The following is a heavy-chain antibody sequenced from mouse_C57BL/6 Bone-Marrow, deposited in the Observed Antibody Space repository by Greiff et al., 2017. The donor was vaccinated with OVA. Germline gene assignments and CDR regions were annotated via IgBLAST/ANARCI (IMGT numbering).Heavy chain of an antibody. J-gene: IGHJ3*01. D-gene: IGHD1-1*01. CDR1: GFTFSDYG. CDR3: ARGYGSSPAWFAY. Sequence: EVKLVESGGGLVKPGGSLKLSCAASGFTFSDYGMHWVRKAPEKGLEWVAYISSGSSTIYYADTVKGRFTISRDNAKNNLFLQMTSLRSEDTAMYYCARGYGSSPAWFAYWGQGTLVTVSA. CDR2: ISSGSSTI. V-gene: IGHV5-17*01.